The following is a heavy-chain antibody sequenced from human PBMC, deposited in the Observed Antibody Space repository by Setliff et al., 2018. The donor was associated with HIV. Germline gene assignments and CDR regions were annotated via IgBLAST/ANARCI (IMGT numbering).Heavy chain of an antibody. CDR2: IQPDDSDT. D-gene: IGHD1-1*01. CDR3: ARGKYTTYLFDP. J-gene: IGHJ5*02. CDR1: GYTFTKYW. Sequence: PGESLKISCKGSGYTFTKYWIAWVRQMPGKGLEWMGIIQPDDSDTRYSPSFQGQVTISADKSISTAYLQWTSLKASDTAIYYCARGKYTTYLFDPWGQGTLVTVSS. V-gene: IGHV5-51*01.